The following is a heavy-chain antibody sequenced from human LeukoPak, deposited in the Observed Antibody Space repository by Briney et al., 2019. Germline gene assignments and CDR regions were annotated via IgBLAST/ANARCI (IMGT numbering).Heavy chain of an antibody. J-gene: IGHJ3*02. V-gene: IGHV3-7*01. CDR2: IKQDGSEK. D-gene: IGHD5-12*01. Sequence: GGSLRLSCAASGFTFSSYWMSWVRQAPGKGLEWVANIKQDGSEKYYVDSVRGRFTISRDIANNSLYLQMNTLRAEDTAVYYCARDYDDGFDIWGQGTMVTVSS. CDR3: ARDYDDGFDI. CDR1: GFTFSSYW.